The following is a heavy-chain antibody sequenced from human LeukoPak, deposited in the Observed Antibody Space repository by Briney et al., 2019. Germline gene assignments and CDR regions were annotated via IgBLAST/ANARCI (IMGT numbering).Heavy chain of an antibody. J-gene: IGHJ3*01. Sequence: GGSLRLSRADSGFTFSIYAIHWVRQAPGKGLEWVSTVRSGGTDANYADSVKGRFTISRNNSKGTLSLQMNSLRADDTATYYCARDPNGDYICAFYFWGQGREFTVSS. D-gene: IGHD4-17*01. CDR3: ARDPNGDYICAFYF. CDR1: GFTFSIYA. V-gene: IGHV3-23*01. CDR2: VRSGGTDA.